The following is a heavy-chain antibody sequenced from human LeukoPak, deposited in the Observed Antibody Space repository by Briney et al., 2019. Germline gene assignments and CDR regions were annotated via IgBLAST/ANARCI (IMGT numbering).Heavy chain of an antibody. Sequence: GGSLRLSCAASGFTFSSYSMNWVRPAPGEGLEWVSSISSSSSYIYYADSVKGRFTISRDNAKNTLYLQMNSLRAEDTAVYYCARDYDFWSGYLYWGQGTLVTVSS. CDR3: ARDYDFWSGYLY. J-gene: IGHJ4*02. D-gene: IGHD3-3*01. CDR2: ISSSSSYI. CDR1: GFTFSSYS. V-gene: IGHV3-21*01.